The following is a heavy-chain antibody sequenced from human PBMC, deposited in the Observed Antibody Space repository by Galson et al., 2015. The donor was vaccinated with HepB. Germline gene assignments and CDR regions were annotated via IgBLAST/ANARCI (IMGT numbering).Heavy chain of an antibody. CDR3: ATGGECSGGRCYEGK. CDR1: GGTFSSYA. D-gene: IGHD2-15*01. CDR2: IIPIFGVP. Sequence: SVKVSCKASGGTFSSYAISWVRQAPGQGLEWMGGIIPIFGVPNYAQKFHGRLTIIADKSTTTAYMELSSLRSEDTAVYYCATGGECSGGRCYEGKWGQGTLVTVSS. V-gene: IGHV1-69*10. J-gene: IGHJ4*02.